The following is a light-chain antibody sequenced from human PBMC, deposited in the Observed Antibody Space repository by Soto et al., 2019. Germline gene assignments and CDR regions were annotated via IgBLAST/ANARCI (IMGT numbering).Light chain of an antibody. CDR1: QSISSY. Sequence: DIQMTQSPSSLSASVGDRVTITCRASQSISSYLNWYQQKPGKAPKLLIYAASSLQYGDPSRFSGSGSCTDFTLTISSLQPEDFATYYCQPSYSTPLYTFGQGTKLEIK. J-gene: IGKJ2*01. CDR3: QPSYSTPLYT. CDR2: AAS. V-gene: IGKV1-39*01.